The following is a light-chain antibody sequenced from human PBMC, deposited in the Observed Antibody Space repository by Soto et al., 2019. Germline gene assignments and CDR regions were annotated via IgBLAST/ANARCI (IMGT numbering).Light chain of an antibody. CDR3: QHNYRTPIT. J-gene: IGKJ5*01. V-gene: IGKV1-39*01. Sequence: DIQMTQSPSSLSASVGDRVTITCRASQSISNYLNWYQQKPGKAPKLLIYASSTLQSGVPSRFSGSGSGTDFTLTISSLQPEDFATYYCQHNYRTPITFGQGTRLETK. CDR2: ASS. CDR1: QSISNY.